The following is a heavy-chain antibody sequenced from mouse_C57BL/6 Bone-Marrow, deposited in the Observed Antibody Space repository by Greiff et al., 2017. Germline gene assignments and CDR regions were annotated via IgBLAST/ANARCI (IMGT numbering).Heavy chain of an antibody. CDR3: VSDGYYWFAY. Sequence: VQLQQSGAELVRPGSSVKLSCKASGYTFTSYWMHWVKQRPIQGLEWIGNIDPSDSETHYNQKFKDKATLTVDKSSSTAYMQLSSLTSEDSAVYYCVSDGYYWFAYWGQGTLVTVSA. V-gene: IGHV1-52*01. J-gene: IGHJ3*01. CDR2: IDPSDSET. D-gene: IGHD2-3*01. CDR1: GYTFTSYW.